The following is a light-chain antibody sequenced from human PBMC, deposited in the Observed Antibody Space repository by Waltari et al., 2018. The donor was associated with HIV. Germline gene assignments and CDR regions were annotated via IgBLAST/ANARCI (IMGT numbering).Light chain of an antibody. CDR3: YSTESNGNHRV. Sequence: SYELTQPPSVSVSPGQTARITCSGDTLPKKYAHWYQQKSGQAPVLVIYEDIKRPSGIPERFSGSSSGTMAILTISVAQVEDEADYYCYSTESNGNHRVFGGGTKLTVL. V-gene: IGLV3-10*01. CDR2: EDI. J-gene: IGLJ3*02. CDR1: TLPKKY.